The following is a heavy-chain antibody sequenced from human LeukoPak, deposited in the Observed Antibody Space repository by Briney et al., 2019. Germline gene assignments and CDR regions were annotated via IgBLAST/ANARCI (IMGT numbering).Heavy chain of an antibody. CDR1: GYTFTSYY. CDR2: INRNGGST. CDR3: ARGHSSGYYTAPLDY. V-gene: IGHV1-46*01. J-gene: IGHJ4*02. D-gene: IGHD3-22*01. Sequence: ASVKLSCKASGYTFTSYYMHWVRQAPGQGLEWMAVINRNGGSTGYAHKFQGRVTMSRDTSTSTVYMELYSLRSEDTAVYYCARGHSSGYYTAPLDYWGEGTLVTVSS.